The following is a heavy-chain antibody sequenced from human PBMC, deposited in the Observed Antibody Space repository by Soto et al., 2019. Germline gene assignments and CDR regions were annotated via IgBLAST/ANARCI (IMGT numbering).Heavy chain of an antibody. Sequence: SVKVSCKASGFTFTNSAVAWVRQARGQRLEWMGWIVVGSGNTKYAEKFQERVTMTRDTSTSTAYMELSRLTSEDTAVYYCAIGSTASFDYWGQGTLVTVSS. CDR1: GFTFTNSA. J-gene: IGHJ4*02. V-gene: IGHV1-58*01. CDR2: IVVGSGNT. D-gene: IGHD2-21*02. CDR3: AIGSTASFDY.